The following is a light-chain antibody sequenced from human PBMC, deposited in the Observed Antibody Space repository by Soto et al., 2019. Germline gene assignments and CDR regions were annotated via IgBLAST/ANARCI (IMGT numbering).Light chain of an antibody. Sequence: EIVMTQSPPTLSVSQGERATLSCRSSQSVGSKLAWYQQRPGQAPRLLIYDASNRATGIPARFSGSGSGTEFSLTISSLQSEDFAVYYCQQYNNWPPLTFGPGTKVDI. CDR2: DAS. CDR1: QSVGSK. J-gene: IGKJ3*01. CDR3: QQYNNWPPLT. V-gene: IGKV3D-15*01.